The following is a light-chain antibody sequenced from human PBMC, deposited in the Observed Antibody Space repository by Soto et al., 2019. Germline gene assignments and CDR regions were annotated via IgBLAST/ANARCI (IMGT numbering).Light chain of an antibody. V-gene: IGKV3-15*01. J-gene: IGKJ1*01. CDR3: QQYNKWPQT. CDR1: QSISSN. Sequence: EILMTQSPATLSVSPGERATLSCRASQSISSNLAWYQQKPGQAPRLLIYGASTRATDIPATFTGSGSGTEFTLTISSLQSEDIAVYYCQQYNKWPQTFGQGTKV. CDR2: GAS.